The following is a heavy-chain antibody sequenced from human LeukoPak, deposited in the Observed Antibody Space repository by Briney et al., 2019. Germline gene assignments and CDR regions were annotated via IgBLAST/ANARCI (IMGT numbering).Heavy chain of an antibody. CDR1: GGSISSSSYY. J-gene: IGHJ4*02. CDR3: ARGRIVKYQLPTLIDY. Sequence: SETLSLTCTVSGGSISSSSYYWGWIRQPPGKGLEWIGEINHSGSTNYNPSLKSRVTISVDTSKNQFSLKLSSVTAADTAVYYCARGRIVKYQLPTLIDYWGQGTLVTVSS. CDR2: INHSGST. V-gene: IGHV4-39*07. D-gene: IGHD2-2*01.